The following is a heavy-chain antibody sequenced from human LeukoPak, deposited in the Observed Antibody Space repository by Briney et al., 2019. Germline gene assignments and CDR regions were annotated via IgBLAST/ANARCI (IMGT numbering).Heavy chain of an antibody. CDR1: GFTFDDYA. Sequence: GGSLRLSCAASGFTFDDYAMHWVRQAPGKGLEWVSGITWNRDNIGYGDSVRGRFTISRDNVKNALYLQMNSLRPEDTALYYCAKDLSSAITSALVLDVWGQGTTVIVSS. CDR2: ITWNRDNI. D-gene: IGHD3-22*01. V-gene: IGHV3-9*01. J-gene: IGHJ6*02. CDR3: AKDLSSAITSALVLDV.